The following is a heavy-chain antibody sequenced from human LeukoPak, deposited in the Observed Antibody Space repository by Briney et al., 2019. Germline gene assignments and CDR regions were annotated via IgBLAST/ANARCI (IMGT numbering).Heavy chain of an antibody. CDR1: GYSFTGYH. V-gene: IGHV1-2*06. CDR2: INPNSGDT. J-gene: IGHJ4*02. Sequence: ASVKVSCKASGYSFTGYHMHWVRQAPGQGLEWMGRINPNSGDTDYAQKFQGRVTMTRDTSISTAYMELSRLRSDDTAVYYCARDYCSSTSCLFDYWGQGTLVTVSS. D-gene: IGHD2-2*01. CDR3: ARDYCSSTSCLFDY.